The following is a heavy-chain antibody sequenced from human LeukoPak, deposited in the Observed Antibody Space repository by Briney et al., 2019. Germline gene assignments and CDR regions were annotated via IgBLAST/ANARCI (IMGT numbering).Heavy chain of an antibody. Sequence: GGSLRLSCAASGFTVSSNYMSWVRQAPGKGLEWVSVIYSGGSTYYADSVKGRFTISRDNPKNTLYLQMNSLRAEDTAVYYCARDSGDYLFDYWGQGTLVTVSS. CDR2: IYSGGST. V-gene: IGHV3-66*02. CDR1: GFTVSSNY. CDR3: ARDSGDYLFDY. J-gene: IGHJ4*02. D-gene: IGHD4-17*01.